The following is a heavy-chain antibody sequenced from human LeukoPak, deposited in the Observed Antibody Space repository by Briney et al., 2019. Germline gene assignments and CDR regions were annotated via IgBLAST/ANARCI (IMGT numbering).Heavy chain of an antibody. Sequence: PSETLSLTCTVSGGSISSYYWSWIRQPPGKGLEWIGYIYYSGSTNYNPSLKSRVTISVDTSKNQFSLKLSSVTAADTAVYYCARSPNSGSWVTAHNYYYGMDVWGQGTTVTVSS. D-gene: IGHD1-26*01. CDR2: IYYSGST. V-gene: IGHV4-59*01. J-gene: IGHJ6*02. CDR3: ARSPNSGSWVTAHNYYYGMDV. CDR1: GGSISSYY.